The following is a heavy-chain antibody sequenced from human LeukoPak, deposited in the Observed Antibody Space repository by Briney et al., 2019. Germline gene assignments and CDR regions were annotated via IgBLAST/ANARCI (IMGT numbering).Heavy chain of an antibody. V-gene: IGHV4-59*01. D-gene: IGHD5-24*01. CDR1: GGSSSRYY. J-gene: IGHJ4*02. CDR2: IYYSGST. Sequence: PSENLSLTCTGTGGSSSRYYWSWIRQPPGKGLEWIEYIYYSGSTNYNPSLKSRVTISVDTSKNQFSLKLSSVTAADTAVYYCARGGMAIDYWGQGTLVTVSS. CDR3: ARGGMAIDY.